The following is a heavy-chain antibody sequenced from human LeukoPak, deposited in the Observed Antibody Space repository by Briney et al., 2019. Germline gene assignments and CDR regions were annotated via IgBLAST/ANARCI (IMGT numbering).Heavy chain of an antibody. V-gene: IGHV4-39*01. CDR2: IYYSGST. Sequence: SETLSLTCTVSGASVSSASYWSWIRQPPGKGVEWIGSIYYSGSTYYNPSLKSRVTISVDTSKNQFSLKLSSVTAADAAVYYCARLLTAPPASLDYWGQGILVTVSS. CDR1: GASVSSASY. D-gene: IGHD2-15*01. CDR3: ARLLTAPPASLDY. J-gene: IGHJ4*02.